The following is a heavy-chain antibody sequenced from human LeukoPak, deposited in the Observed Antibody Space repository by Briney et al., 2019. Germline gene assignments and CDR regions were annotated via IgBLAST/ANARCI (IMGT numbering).Heavy chain of an antibody. Sequence: GGTLRLSCAASGFAFSSYGMHWVRHAPGKGLEWVAVISYDGSNKYYADSVKGRFTISRDNSKNTLYLQMNSLRAEDTAVYYCAEGSGRYRIFDYWGQGTLVTVSS. CDR2: ISYDGSNK. CDR3: AEGSGRYRIFDY. D-gene: IGHD1-26*01. V-gene: IGHV3-30*18. CDR1: GFAFSSYG. J-gene: IGHJ4*02.